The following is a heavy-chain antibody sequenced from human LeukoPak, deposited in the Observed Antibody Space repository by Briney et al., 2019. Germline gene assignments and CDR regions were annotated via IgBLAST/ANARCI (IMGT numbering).Heavy chain of an antibody. V-gene: IGHV3-33*08. CDR3: ARDKSWYFDY. CDR1: GFTFSNYG. J-gene: IGHJ4*02. D-gene: IGHD6-13*01. CDR2: IWYDGSIQ. Sequence: PGGSLRLSCVASGFTFSNYGMHWVRQAPGKGLEWVAVIWYDGSIQYYADSVQGRFTISRDSSENTLYLQMNSLRAEDTAVYYCARDKSWYFDYWGQGTPVTVSS.